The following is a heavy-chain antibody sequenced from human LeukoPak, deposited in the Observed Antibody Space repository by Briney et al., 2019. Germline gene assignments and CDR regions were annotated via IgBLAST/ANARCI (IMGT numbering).Heavy chain of an antibody. Sequence: PSETLSLTCTVSGGSISSYYWSWIRQPPGKGLEWIGEINHSGSTNYNPSLKSRVTISVDTSKNQFSLKLSSVTAADTAVYYCARDGAEQWLENYWYFDLWGRGTLVTVSS. V-gene: IGHV4-34*01. J-gene: IGHJ2*01. D-gene: IGHD6-19*01. CDR2: INHSGST. CDR1: GGSISSYY. CDR3: ARDGAEQWLENYWYFDL.